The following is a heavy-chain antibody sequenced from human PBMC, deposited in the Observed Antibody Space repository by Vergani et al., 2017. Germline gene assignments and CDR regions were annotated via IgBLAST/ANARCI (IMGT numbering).Heavy chain of an antibody. CDR2: ISWNSGSI. D-gene: IGHD1-26*01. V-gene: IGHV3-9*01. CDR3: AKDIGQAQLAGYFYYYYGMDV. J-gene: IGHJ6*02. Sequence: EVQLLESGGGLVQPGRSLRLSCAASGFTFDDYAMHWVRQAPGKGLEWVSGISWNSGSIGYADSVKGRFTISRDNAKNSLYLQMNSLRAEDTALYYCAKDIGQAQLAGYFYYYYGMDVWGQGTTVTVSS. CDR1: GFTFDDYA.